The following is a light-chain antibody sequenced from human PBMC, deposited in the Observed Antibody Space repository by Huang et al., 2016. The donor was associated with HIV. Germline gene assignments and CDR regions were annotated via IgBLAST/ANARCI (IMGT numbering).Light chain of an antibody. V-gene: IGKV3-15*01. CDR2: YAS. Sequence: EILMTQSPATLSVSPGERATLSCRARQSVSSNLAWCQQKPGRAPRLLIYYASIRPFDIPARFSGSGSGTEFTLTISGLQSEDFAVYYCHQYNNWPPTWTFGQGTKVEIK. CDR1: QSVSSN. CDR3: HQYNNWPPTWT. J-gene: IGKJ1*01.